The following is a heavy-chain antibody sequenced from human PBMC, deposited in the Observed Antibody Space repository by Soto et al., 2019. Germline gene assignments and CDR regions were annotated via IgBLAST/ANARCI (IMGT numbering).Heavy chain of an antibody. CDR2: INHSGST. D-gene: IGHD5-18*01. CDR3: ASLRQLWLWG. CDR1: GRSFSGYY. Sequence: PSETLSLTCAVYGRSFSGYYWSWIRQPPGKGLEWIGEINHSGSTNYNPSLKSRVTISVDTPKNQFSLKLSSVTAADTAVYYCASLRQLWLWGWGQGTLVTVSS. V-gene: IGHV4-34*01. J-gene: IGHJ4*02.